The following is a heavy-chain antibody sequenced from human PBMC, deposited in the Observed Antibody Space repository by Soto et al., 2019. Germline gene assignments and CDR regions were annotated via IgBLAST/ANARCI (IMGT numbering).Heavy chain of an antibody. CDR3: ARGLGIAVGH. V-gene: IGHV4-59*01. J-gene: IGHJ4*02. D-gene: IGHD6-19*01. CDR2: IYYSGST. Sequence: SETLSLTCTVSGGSISSYYWSWIRQPPGKGLEWIGYIYYSGSTNYNPSLKSRVTISVDTSKNQFSLKLSSVTAADTAVYYCARGLGIAVGHWGQGTLVTVSS. CDR1: GGSISSYY.